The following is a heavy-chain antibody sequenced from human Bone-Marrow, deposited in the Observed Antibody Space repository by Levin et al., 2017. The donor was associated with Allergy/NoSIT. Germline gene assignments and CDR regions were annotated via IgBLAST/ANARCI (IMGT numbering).Heavy chain of an antibody. CDR3: ARGGTSSNDY. J-gene: IGHJ4*02. V-gene: IGHV1-2*02. CDR1: GYTFSDYY. Sequence: ASVKVSCTVSGYTFSDYYMHWVRQAPGQGLEWMGWINPKRGDANTAQKFEGRVVLTRDTSISTAYMGVRRLRSDDTALYYCARGGTSSNDYWGQGTLVTVSS. D-gene: IGHD6-13*01. CDR2: INPKRGDA.